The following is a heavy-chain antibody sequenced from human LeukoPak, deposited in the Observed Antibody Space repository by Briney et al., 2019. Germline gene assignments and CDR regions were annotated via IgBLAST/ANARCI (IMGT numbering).Heavy chain of an antibody. CDR1: GYTLSGYD. J-gene: IGHJ4*02. Sequence: ASVKVSCKASGYTLSGYDIHWVRQATGQGLEWMGWMNPNSGNTAYAQNFRGRVTMTRDTSITTAYMELNSLRSEDTAVYYCARVHSSGQDWGQGTLVTVSS. V-gene: IGHV1-8*01. CDR3: ARVHSSGQD. CDR2: MNPNSGNT. D-gene: IGHD3-22*01.